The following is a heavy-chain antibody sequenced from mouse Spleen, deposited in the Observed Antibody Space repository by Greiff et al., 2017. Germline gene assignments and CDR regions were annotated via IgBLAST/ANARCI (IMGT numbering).Heavy chain of an antibody. Sequence: EVKLMESEGGLVQPGSSMKLSCTASGFTFSDYYMAWVRQVPEKGLEWVANINYDGSSTYYLDSLKSRFIISRDNAKNILYLQMSSLKSEDTATYYCARDRHFLREGAMDYWGQGTSVTVSS. J-gene: IGHJ4*01. CDR3: ARDRHFLREGAMDY. CDR1: GFTFSDYY. CDR2: INYDGSST. V-gene: IGHV5-16*01. D-gene: IGHD1-1*01.